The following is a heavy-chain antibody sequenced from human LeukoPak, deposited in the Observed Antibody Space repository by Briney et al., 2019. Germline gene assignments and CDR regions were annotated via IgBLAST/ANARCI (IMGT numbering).Heavy chain of an antibody. CDR2: INPNTGGT. Sequence: ASVKVSCKSSGYTFTGYYLHWVRQAPGQGLEWMIWINPNTGGTTYAEKVQGRVTMTRDTSISTAYMELNRLRSDDTAMYFCARGYDFWSAPDAFDIWGQGTMVTVSS. D-gene: IGHD3-3*01. CDR3: ARGYDFWSAPDAFDI. CDR1: GYTFTGYY. V-gene: IGHV1-2*02. J-gene: IGHJ3*02.